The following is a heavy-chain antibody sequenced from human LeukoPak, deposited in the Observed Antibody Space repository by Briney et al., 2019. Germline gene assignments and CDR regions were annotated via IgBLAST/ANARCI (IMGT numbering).Heavy chain of an antibody. CDR3: ATGGAVAGRFAY. Sequence: GGSLRLSCAVSGFSFSSNCMSWVRQAPGKGLEWVAKIKEDGNEIYYVDSVKGRFTISRDNTKNSLFLQMNSLRAEDTAVYYCATGGAVAGRFAYWGQGTLVTASS. CDR2: IKEDGNEI. D-gene: IGHD6-19*01. J-gene: IGHJ4*02. V-gene: IGHV3-7*01. CDR1: GFSFSSNC.